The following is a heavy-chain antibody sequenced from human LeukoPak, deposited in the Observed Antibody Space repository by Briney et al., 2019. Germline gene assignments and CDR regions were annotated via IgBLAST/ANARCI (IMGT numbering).Heavy chain of an antibody. CDR1: GFTFSSYA. J-gene: IGHJ4*02. CDR3: AKPGTPYCGGDCYWAPFDY. V-gene: IGHV3-23*01. D-gene: IGHD2-21*01. Sequence: PGGSLRLSCAASGFTFSSYAMSWVRQAPGKGLEWVSAISGSGGSTYYADSVKGRFTIPRDNSKNTLYLQMNSLRAEDTAVYYCAKPGTPYCGGDCYWAPFDYWGQGTLVTVSS. CDR2: ISGSGGST.